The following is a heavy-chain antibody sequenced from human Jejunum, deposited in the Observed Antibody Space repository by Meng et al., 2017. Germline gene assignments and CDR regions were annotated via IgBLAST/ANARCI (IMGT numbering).Heavy chain of an antibody. Sequence: GESLKISCAASGFTFSTYGMHWVRQAPGKGLEWVAVIWFDGSEKYYEDSVKGRFTISIDKSKNTLYLQMNGLRAEDTAVYYCARDRLSMHYIDYWGQGTLVTVSS. CDR2: IWFDGSEK. CDR3: ARDRLSMHYIDY. J-gene: IGHJ4*02. V-gene: IGHV3-33*01. D-gene: IGHD2/OR15-2a*01. CDR1: GFTFSTYG.